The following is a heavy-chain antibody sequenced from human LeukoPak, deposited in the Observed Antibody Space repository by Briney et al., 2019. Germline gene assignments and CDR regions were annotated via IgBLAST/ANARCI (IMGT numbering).Heavy chain of an antibody. D-gene: IGHD5-18*01. V-gene: IGHV4-59*01. CDR3: ARVHPNIGYSYSRYWFDY. Sequence: PSGTLSLTCAVSGGSISSYYWSWIRQPPGKGLEWIGYIYYSGSTNYNPSLKSRVTISVDTSKNQFSLKLSSVTAADTAVYYCARVHPNIGYSYSRYWFDYWGQGTLVTVSS. CDR1: GGSISSYY. J-gene: IGHJ4*02. CDR2: IYYSGST.